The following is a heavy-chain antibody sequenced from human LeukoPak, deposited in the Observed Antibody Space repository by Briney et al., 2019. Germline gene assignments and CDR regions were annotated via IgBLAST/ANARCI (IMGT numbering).Heavy chain of an antibody. CDR3: ARGKRGYSSSWYDY. D-gene: IGHD6-13*01. Sequence: PSETLSLTCAVYGGSFSDYYWSWIRQPPGKGLEWIGEINHSGSTNYNPSLKSRVTISVDTSKNQFSLMLRSVTAADTAVYYCARGKRGYSSSWYDYWGQGTLVTVSS. CDR2: INHSGST. CDR1: GGSFSDYY. V-gene: IGHV4-34*01. J-gene: IGHJ4*02.